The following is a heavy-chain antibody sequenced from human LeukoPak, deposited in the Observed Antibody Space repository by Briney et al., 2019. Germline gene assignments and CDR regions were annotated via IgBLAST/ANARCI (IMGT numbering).Heavy chain of an antibody. D-gene: IGHD3-10*01. CDR1: GFTFDDYA. J-gene: IGHJ4*02. CDR2: ISWNSGSI. CDR3: AKDWFYSGSGSYYGTFDY. Sequence: GGSLRLSCAASGFTFDDYAMHWVRQAPGKGLEWVSGISWNSGSIGYADSVKGRFTISRDNSKNTLYLQMNSLRAEDTAVYYCAKDWFYSGSGSYYGTFDYWGQGTLATVSS. V-gene: IGHV3-9*01.